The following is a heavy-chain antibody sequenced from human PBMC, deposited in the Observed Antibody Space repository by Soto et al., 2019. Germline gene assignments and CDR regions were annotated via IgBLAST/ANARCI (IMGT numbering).Heavy chain of an antibody. CDR2: MYHSGNT. CDR3: ARHRGPTGPNY. CDR1: GGSIINNSYH. J-gene: IGHJ4*02. V-gene: IGHV4-39*01. Sequence: SVTMCVTCTVAGGSIINNSYHWGRNRQPPGKGLEWIGSMYHSGNTYHNPSLKSRVTISVDTSKNQLSLNLRSVTAADTAVYYCARHRGPTGPNYWGQGTLVTVSS. D-gene: IGHD3-10*01.